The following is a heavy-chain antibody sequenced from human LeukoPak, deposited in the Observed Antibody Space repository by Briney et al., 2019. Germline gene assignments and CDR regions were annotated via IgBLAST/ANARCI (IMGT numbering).Heavy chain of an antibody. Sequence: PGGSLRLSCAASGFTFSSYAMSWVRQAPGKGLEWVSAISGSGGSTYYADSVKGRFTISRDNSENTLYLQMNSLRAEDTAVYYCAKDLITIFGVGPGLAFDYWGQGTLVTVSS. CDR2: ISGSGGST. CDR3: AKDLITIFGVGPGLAFDY. J-gene: IGHJ4*02. CDR1: GFTFSSYA. D-gene: IGHD3-3*01. V-gene: IGHV3-23*01.